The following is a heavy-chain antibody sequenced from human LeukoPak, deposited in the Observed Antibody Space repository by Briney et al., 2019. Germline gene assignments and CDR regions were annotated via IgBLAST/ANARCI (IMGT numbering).Heavy chain of an antibody. V-gene: IGHV1-3*01. CDR3: ARDRRRTTLRLGELSPGDY. CDR1: GYTFTSYA. D-gene: IGHD3-16*02. CDR2: INAGNGNT. J-gene: IGHJ4*02. Sequence: ASVKVSCKASGYTFTSYAMHWVRQAPGQRLEWMGWINAGNGNTKYSQKFQGRVTITRDTSASTAYMELSSLRSEDTAVYYCARDRRRTTLRLGELSPGDYWGQGTLVTVSS.